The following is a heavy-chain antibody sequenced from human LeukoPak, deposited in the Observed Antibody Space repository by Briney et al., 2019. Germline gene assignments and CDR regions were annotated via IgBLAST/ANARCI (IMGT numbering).Heavy chain of an antibody. V-gene: IGHV4-4*09. CDR1: GGSISSYY. J-gene: IGHJ4*02. Sequence: SETLSLTCTVSGGSISSYYWGWIRQPPGKGLEWIGYIYTSGSTNYNPSLKSRVTISVDTSKNQFSLKLSSVTAADTAVYYCARVTHIAARPAYFDYWGQGTLVTVSS. CDR2: IYTSGST. CDR3: ARVTHIAARPAYFDY. D-gene: IGHD6-6*01.